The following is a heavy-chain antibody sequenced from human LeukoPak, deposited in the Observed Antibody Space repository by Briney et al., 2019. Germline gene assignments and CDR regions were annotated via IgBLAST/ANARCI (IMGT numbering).Heavy chain of an antibody. V-gene: IGHV3-9*01. J-gene: IGHJ4*02. CDR1: GFTFDDCA. CDR3: AKDDYYDSSGYWSL. CDR2: ISWNSGSI. D-gene: IGHD3-22*01. Sequence: GRSLRLSCAASGFTFDDCAMHWVRQAPGKGLEWVSGISWNSGSIGYADSVKGRFTISRDNAKNSLYLQMNSLRAEDTALYYCAKDDYYDSSGYWSLWGQGTLVTVSS.